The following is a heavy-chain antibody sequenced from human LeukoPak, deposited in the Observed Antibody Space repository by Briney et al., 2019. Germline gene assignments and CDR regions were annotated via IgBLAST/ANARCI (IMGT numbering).Heavy chain of an antibody. V-gene: IGHV1-69*04. D-gene: IGHD5-12*01. CDR1: GGTFSSYA. CDR3: ASLWYSGYDYDDY. CDR2: IIPILGIA. J-gene: IGHJ4*02. Sequence: ASVKVSCKASGGTFSSYAISWMRQAPGQGLEWMGSIIPILGIANYAQKFQGRVTITADKSTSTAYMELSSLRSEDTAVYYCASLWYSGYDYDDYWGQGTLVTVSS.